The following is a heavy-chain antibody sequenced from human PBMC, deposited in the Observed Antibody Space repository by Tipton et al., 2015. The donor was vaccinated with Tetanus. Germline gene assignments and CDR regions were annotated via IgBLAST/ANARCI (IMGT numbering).Heavy chain of an antibody. CDR1: GGSLSRYY. J-gene: IGHJ3*02. CDR3: AREDYFDISAFDI. D-gene: IGHD2/OR15-2a*01. Sequence: TLSLTCAVYGGSLSRYYWTWIRQPPGKGLEWIGEVDDSGSTNYSPSLKSRVTISLDTSKNEFSLTLSSVTAADTAVYYCAREDYFDISAFDIWGQGTMVTVSS. CDR2: VDDSGST. V-gene: IGHV4-34*01.